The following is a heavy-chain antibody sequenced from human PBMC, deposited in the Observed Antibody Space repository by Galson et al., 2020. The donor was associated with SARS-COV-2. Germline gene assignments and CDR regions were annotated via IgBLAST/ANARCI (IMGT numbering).Heavy chain of an antibody. Sequence: ASVKVSCKSSGYTFNTYGISWVRQAPGQGLEWMGWISPNSGKTYYAQKFQGRVTLTRDKFSSTVYMELRGLTSDDTAKYYCARDWSTSRRSAFDIWGQGTHVTVSS. J-gene: IGHJ3*02. CDR3: ARDWSTSRRSAFDI. CDR1: GYTFNTYG. V-gene: IGHV1-18*01. D-gene: IGHD3-3*01. CDR2: ISPNSGKT.